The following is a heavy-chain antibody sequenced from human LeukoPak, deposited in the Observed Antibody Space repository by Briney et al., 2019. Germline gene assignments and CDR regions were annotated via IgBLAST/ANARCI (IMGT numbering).Heavy chain of an antibody. V-gene: IGHV4-39*07. D-gene: IGHD1-7*01. J-gene: IGHJ4*02. Sequence: SETLSLTCTVSGGSISSSSYYWGWIRQPPGKRLEWIGSIYYSGSTYYNPSLKSRVTISVDTSKNQFSLKLSSVTAADTAVYYCARERDLTGTTDYWGQGTPVTVSS. CDR3: ARERDLTGTTDY. CDR2: IYYSGST. CDR1: GGSISSSSYY.